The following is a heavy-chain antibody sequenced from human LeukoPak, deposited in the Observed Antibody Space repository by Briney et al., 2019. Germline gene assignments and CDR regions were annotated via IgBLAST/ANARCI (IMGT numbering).Heavy chain of an antibody. D-gene: IGHD2-15*01. J-gene: IGHJ4*02. Sequence: SVKVSCKASGGTFSSYAISWVRQAPGQGLEWMGRIIPILGIANYAQKFQGRVTITADKSTSTAYMELSSLRSEDTAVYYCARDPSLGYCSGGSCSFDYWGQGTLDTVSS. CDR1: GGTFSSYA. V-gene: IGHV1-69*04. CDR2: IIPILGIA. CDR3: ARDPSLGYCSGGSCSFDY.